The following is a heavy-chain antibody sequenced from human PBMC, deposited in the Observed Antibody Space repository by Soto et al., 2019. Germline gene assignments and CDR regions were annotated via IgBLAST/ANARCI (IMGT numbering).Heavy chain of an antibody. CDR1: GGSISSYY. Sequence: SETLSLTCTVSGGSISSYYWSWTRQPPGKGLEWIGYIYYSGSTNYNPSLKSRVTISVDTSKNQFSLKLSSVTAADTAVYYCARGSSGYYFGLGYFDYWGQGTLVTVPS. V-gene: IGHV4-59*01. CDR2: IYYSGST. D-gene: IGHD3-22*01. CDR3: ARGSSGYYFGLGYFDY. J-gene: IGHJ4*02.